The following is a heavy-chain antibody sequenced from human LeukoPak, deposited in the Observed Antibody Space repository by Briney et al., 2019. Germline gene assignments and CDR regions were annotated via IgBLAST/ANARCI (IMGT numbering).Heavy chain of an antibody. Sequence: ASVKVSCKASGYTFTSYYMHWVRQAPGQGLEWMGIINPSGGSTSYAQKFQGRVTMTRDTSTSTVYMELSSLRSEDTAVYYCARDYYDSSGYYYVRYFDLWGRGTLVTVSS. CDR3: ARDYYDSSGYYYVRYFDL. D-gene: IGHD3-22*01. V-gene: IGHV1-46*01. CDR1: GYTFTSYY. J-gene: IGHJ2*01. CDR2: INPSGGST.